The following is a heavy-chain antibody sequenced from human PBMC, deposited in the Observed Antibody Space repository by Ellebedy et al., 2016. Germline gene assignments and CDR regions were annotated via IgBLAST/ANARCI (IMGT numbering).Heavy chain of an antibody. CDR3: ARAYGNYAQYYNYYMDV. CDR1: GGSISGYY. V-gene: IGHV4-59*08. Sequence: SETLSLTCTVSGGSISGYYWTWIRQPPGKGLEWIGCIYYSGSTTYHPSLKSRITITIETSKHQFPLRLSSVTAADTAGYYCARAYGNYAQYYNYYMDVWGKGTTVTVSS. J-gene: IGHJ6*03. D-gene: IGHD4-11*01. CDR2: IYYSGST.